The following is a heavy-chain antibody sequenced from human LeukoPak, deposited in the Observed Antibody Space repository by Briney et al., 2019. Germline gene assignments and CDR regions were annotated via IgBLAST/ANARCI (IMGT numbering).Heavy chain of an antibody. J-gene: IGHJ4*02. V-gene: IGHV3-30*12. Sequence: GGSLRLSCAASGFTFSSYGMHWVRQAPGKGLEWVAVISYDGSNKYYADSVKGRFTISRDNSKNTLYLKMNSLRDEDTAVYYCAKDGQPSTRSLLCRNGVCYEDYWGQGTLVTVSS. D-gene: IGHD2-8*01. CDR3: AKDGQPSTRSLLCRNGVCYEDY. CDR2: ISYDGSNK. CDR1: GFTFSSYG.